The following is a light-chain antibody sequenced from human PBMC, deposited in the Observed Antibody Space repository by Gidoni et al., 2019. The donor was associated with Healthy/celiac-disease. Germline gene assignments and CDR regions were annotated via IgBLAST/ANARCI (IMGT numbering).Light chain of an antibody. V-gene: IGLV3-21*02. CDR2: DDS. Sequence: SYVLTPPPSVLAAPRQTARITCGGNNIGSKSVHWYQQKPGPAPVLVVYDDSDRPSGIPARFSGSNSGNTATLTISRVEAGDEADYYCQVWDSSSDHRVVFGGGTKLTVL. CDR3: QVWDSSSDHRVV. CDR1: NIGSKS. J-gene: IGLJ2*01.